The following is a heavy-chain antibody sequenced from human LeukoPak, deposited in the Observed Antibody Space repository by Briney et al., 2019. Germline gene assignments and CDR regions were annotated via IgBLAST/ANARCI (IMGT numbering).Heavy chain of an antibody. CDR1: GFTFSNHW. CDR2: IKQDGSEK. V-gene: IGHV3-7*01. Sequence: GGSLRLSCAGSGFTFSNHWMSWVRQAPGKGLECVANIKQDGSEKYYVDSVKGRFTISRDNAENSLYLQMNSLRAEDTAVYYCARVRGGTWYGMDVWGQGTTATVS. CDR3: ARVRGGTWYGMDV. D-gene: IGHD3-10*01. J-gene: IGHJ6*02.